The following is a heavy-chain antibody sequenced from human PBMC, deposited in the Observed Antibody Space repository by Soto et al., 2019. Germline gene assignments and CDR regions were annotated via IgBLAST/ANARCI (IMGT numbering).Heavy chain of an antibody. V-gene: IGHV4-39*01. Sequence: SETLSLTCTVSRGSISSSSYYWGWIRQPPGKGPEWIGSINNSGTTYYNPSLKSRVTIFVDTSKNQFSLRLSSVTAADTAVYYCGRQDMVRGVRSPLDYWGQGTLVTVSS. CDR3: GRQDMVRGVRSPLDY. CDR1: RGSISSSSYY. J-gene: IGHJ4*02. CDR2: INNSGTT. D-gene: IGHD3-10*01.